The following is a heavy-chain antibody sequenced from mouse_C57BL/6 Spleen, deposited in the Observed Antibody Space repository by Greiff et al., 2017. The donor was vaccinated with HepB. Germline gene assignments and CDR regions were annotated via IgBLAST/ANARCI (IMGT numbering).Heavy chain of an antibody. CDR3: ARLFYGYDGGGYYYAMDY. J-gene: IGHJ4*01. D-gene: IGHD2-2*01. Sequence: EVKLVESGGDLVKPGCSLKLSCAASGFTFSSYGMSWVRQTPDKRLEWVATISSGGSYTYYPDSVKGRFTISRDNAKNTLYLQMSSLKSEDTAMYYCARLFYGYDGGGYYYAMDYWGQGTSVTVSS. CDR1: GFTFSSYG. CDR2: ISSGGSYT. V-gene: IGHV5-6*01.